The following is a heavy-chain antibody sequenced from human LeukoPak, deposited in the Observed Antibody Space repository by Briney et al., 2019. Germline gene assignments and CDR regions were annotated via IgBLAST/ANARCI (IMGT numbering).Heavy chain of an antibody. CDR3: ARVVALSHYYYYYMDV. CDR2: IYYSGST. D-gene: IGHD2-15*01. J-gene: IGHJ6*03. Sequence: PGGSLRLSCAASGFTFSSYGMSWIRQPPGKGLEWIGSIYYSGSTYYNPSLKSRVTISVDTSKNQFSLKLSSVTAADTAVYYCARVVALSHYYYYYMDVWGKGTTVTVSS. V-gene: IGHV4-39*07. CDR1: GFTFSSYG.